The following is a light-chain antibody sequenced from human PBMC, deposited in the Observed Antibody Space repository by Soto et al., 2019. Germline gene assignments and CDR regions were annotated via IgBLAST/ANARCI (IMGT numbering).Light chain of an antibody. CDR2: GAS. CDR3: QQYSSSPPIT. V-gene: IGKV3-20*01. CDR1: QSVTNSY. J-gene: IGKJ1*01. Sequence: EIVMTQSPATLSVSPGEGATLSCRASQSVTNSYLAWYQQKPGQAPRLLIYGASSRATGIPDRFSGSGSETDFTLTISRLEPEDFAVYYCQQYSSSPPITFGQGTKVDIK.